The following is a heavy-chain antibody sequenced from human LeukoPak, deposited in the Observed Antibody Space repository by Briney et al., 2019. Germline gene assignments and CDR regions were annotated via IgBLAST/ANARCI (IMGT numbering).Heavy chain of an antibody. V-gene: IGHV3-53*01. CDR3: ARGVEPLAANTLAY. CDR1: GFTVITND. J-gene: IGHJ4*02. Sequence: PGGSLRLSCAASGFTVITNDMTWVRQAPGKGLEWVSVIYSDGNTKYADSVQARFTISRDNSKNTLYLEMNSPSPEDTAVYYCARGVEPLAANTLAYWGQGTLVTVSS. D-gene: IGHD1-14*01. CDR2: IYSDGNT.